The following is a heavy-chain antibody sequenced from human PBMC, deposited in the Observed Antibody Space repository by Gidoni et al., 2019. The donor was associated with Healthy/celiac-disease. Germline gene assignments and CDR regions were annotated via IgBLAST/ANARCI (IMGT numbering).Heavy chain of an antibody. V-gene: IGHV4-34*01. CDR3: ARALRGYSGYEAYNWFDP. CDR2: INHSGST. D-gene: IGHD5-12*01. J-gene: IGHJ5*02. Sequence: YWSWIRQPPGKGLEWIGEINHSGSTNYNPSLKSRVTISVDTSKNQFSLKLSSVTAADTAVYYCARALRGYSGYEAYNWFDPWGQGTLVTVSS. CDR1: Y.